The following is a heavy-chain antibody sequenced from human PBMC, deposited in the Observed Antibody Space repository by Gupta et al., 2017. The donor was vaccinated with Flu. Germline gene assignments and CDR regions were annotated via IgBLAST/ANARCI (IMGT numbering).Heavy chain of an antibody. CDR1: GFSFSAYA. Sequence: EVQLLESGGGLVQPGGSLRLSCEASGFSFSAYAMAWVRQAPGKGLEWVSSFRGSGLGTYHADSLKGRFTISRDNSKNTLYLQMNSLRVEDTAVYFCTKVQSRVASYGMDVWGQGTTVTVYS. CDR3: TKVQSRVASYGMDV. D-gene: IGHD2-21*01. CDR2: FRGSGLGT. V-gene: IGHV3-23*01. J-gene: IGHJ6*02.